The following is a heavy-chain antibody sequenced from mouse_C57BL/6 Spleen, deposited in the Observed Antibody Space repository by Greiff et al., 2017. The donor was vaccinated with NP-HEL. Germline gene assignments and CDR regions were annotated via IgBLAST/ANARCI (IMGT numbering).Heavy chain of an antibody. CDR1: GYTFTDYE. V-gene: IGHV1-15*01. CDR2: IDPETGGT. D-gene: IGHD2-14*01. Sequence: QVQLKESGAELVRPGASVTLSCKASGYTFTDYEMHWVKQTPVHGLEWIGAIDPETGGTAYNQKFKGKAILTADKSSSTAYMELRSLTSEDSAVYYCTRWDRDFNYWGQGTTLTVSS. CDR3: TRWDRDFNY. J-gene: IGHJ2*01.